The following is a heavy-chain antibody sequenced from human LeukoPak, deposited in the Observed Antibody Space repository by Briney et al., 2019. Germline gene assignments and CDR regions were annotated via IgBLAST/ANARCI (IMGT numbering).Heavy chain of an antibody. D-gene: IGHD3-22*01. Sequence: SETLSFTRIVSGGSISSGGYYWSWIRQHPGKGLEWIGYIYYSGGTYYNPSLKSRVTISVDTSKNQFSLKLSSVTAADTAVYYCAREGDYDSSGYYPYWGQGTLVTVSS. CDR1: GGSISSGGYY. V-gene: IGHV4-31*02. J-gene: IGHJ4*02. CDR2: IYYSGGT. CDR3: AREGDYDSSGYYPY.